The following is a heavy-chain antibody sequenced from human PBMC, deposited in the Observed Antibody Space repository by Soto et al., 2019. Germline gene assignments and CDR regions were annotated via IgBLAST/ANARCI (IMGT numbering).Heavy chain of an antibody. CDR2: INHSGST. V-gene: IGHV4-34*01. D-gene: IGHD3-9*01. CDR3: ARVPVRSYDILTGYYPYYYYGMDV. J-gene: IGHJ6*02. CDR1: GGSFSGYY. Sequence: PSETLSLTCAVYGGSFSGYYWSWIRQPPGKGLEWIGEINHSGSTNYNPSLKSRVTIPVDTSKNQFSLKLSSVTAADTAVYYCARVPVRSYDILTGYYPYYYYGMDVRGQGTTVT.